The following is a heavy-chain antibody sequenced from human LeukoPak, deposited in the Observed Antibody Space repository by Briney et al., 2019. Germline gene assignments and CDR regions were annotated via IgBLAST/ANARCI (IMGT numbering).Heavy chain of an antibody. CDR2: FSRSSSYI. D-gene: IGHD2-15*01. J-gene: IGHJ4*02. Sequence: GGSLRLSCVASGFTFSSYSMNWVRQAPGKGLEWVSCFSRSSSYIYYADSVKGRFTISRDNAKNSLYLQMNSLRAEDTAVYYCARDPGYCSGGGCHQNYFDCWGQGTLVTVSS. CDR3: ARDPGYCSGGGCHQNYFDC. V-gene: IGHV3-21*01. CDR1: GFTFSSYS.